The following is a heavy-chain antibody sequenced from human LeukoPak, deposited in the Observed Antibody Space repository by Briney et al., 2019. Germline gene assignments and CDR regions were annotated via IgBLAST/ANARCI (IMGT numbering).Heavy chain of an antibody. V-gene: IGHV3-33*01. CDR2: MWDDGTNE. Sequence: GGSLRLSCTASGFNFGIYGMHWVRQAPGKGLEWVAVMWDDGTNEYYADSVKGRFTISRDNSKNTLYLQMNSLRAEDTAVYYCARGSHDSSGYYPYYFDYWGQGTLVTVSS. CDR1: GFNFGIYG. D-gene: IGHD3-22*01. J-gene: IGHJ4*02. CDR3: ARGSHDSSGYYPYYFDY.